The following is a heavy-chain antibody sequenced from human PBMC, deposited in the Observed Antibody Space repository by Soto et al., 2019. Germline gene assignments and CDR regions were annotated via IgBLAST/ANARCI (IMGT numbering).Heavy chain of an antibody. CDR1: GGTFSSYA. CDR3: ARTPSRQLLFDY. V-gene: IGHV1-69*13. CDR2: ISAIYGTA. D-gene: IGHD1-1*01. J-gene: IGHJ4*02. Sequence: SVKVSCKASGGTFSSYAISWVRQAPGQGLEWMGGISAIYGTANYAQKFQGRVTITADESTSTAYMELSSLRSEDTAVYYCARTPSRQLLFDYWGQGTLVTVSS.